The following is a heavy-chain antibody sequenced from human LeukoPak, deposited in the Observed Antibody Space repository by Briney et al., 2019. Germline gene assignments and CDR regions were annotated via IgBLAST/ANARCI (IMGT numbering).Heavy chain of an antibody. CDR2: IKQDGSEQ. CDR1: GFTFSSYW. Sequence: GGSLRLSCAASGFTFSSYWMTWVRQAPGKGLEWVANIKQDGSEQYYVDSVKGRFTISRDNAKSSLYLQMNSLRAEDTAIYYCARDPYNGNYGDSYYYYMDVWGKGTTVTISS. J-gene: IGHJ6*03. V-gene: IGHV3-7*01. D-gene: IGHD1-26*01. CDR3: ARDPYNGNYGDSYYYYMDV.